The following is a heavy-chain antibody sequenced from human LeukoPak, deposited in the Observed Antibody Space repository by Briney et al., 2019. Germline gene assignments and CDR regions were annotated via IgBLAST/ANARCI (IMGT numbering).Heavy chain of an antibody. Sequence: PGASLRLSCAASGFTFSSYEISWVRQAPGKGLDWVSGISGSGGNTYYADSVKGRFTISRDNSKNTLYLQMNSLRVEDTAVYYCAALTWGMRGYWGQGTLVTVSP. CDR2: ISGSGGNT. CDR1: GFTFSSYE. D-gene: IGHD3-16*01. J-gene: IGHJ4*02. CDR3: AALTWGMRGY. V-gene: IGHV3-23*01.